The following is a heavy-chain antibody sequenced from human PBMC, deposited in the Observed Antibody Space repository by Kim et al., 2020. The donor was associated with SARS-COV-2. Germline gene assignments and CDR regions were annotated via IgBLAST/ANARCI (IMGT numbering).Heavy chain of an antibody. Sequence: TNYNPSLKSRVTISVDTSKNQFSLKLSSVTAADTAVYYCARGRGGGYRVFGGQGTLVTVSS. J-gene: IGHJ4*02. V-gene: IGHV4-34*01. CDR3: ARGRGGGYRVF. CDR2: T. D-gene: IGHD5-12*01.